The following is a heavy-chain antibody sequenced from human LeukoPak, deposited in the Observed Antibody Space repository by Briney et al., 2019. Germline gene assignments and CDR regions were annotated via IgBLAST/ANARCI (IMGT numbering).Heavy chain of an antibody. CDR3: ARDLSSSLSSFDI. J-gene: IGHJ3*02. CDR2: INPKSGGT. V-gene: IGHV1-2*02. D-gene: IGHD6-13*01. Sequence: ASVNVSCTASGYTFTVYYMHWVRQAPGQGLEWMGWINPKSGGTNYAQKFQGRVTMTRDTSISTAYMELSRLRSDDTAVYYCARDLSSSLSSFDIWGQGTMVTVSS. CDR1: GYTFTVYY.